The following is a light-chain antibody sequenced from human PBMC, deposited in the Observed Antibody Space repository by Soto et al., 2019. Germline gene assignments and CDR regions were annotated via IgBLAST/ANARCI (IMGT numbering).Light chain of an antibody. V-gene: IGLV1-47*01. Sequence: QPVLTQLPSASGTPGQRVTISCSGSSSNIGSNYVYWYQQLPGTAPKLLIYRNNQRPSGVPDRFSGSKSGTSASLAISGLRSEDEADYYCAAWDDSLSQLVFGGGTKRTVL. CDR1: SSNIGSNY. CDR2: RNN. CDR3: AAWDDSLSQLV. J-gene: IGLJ2*01.